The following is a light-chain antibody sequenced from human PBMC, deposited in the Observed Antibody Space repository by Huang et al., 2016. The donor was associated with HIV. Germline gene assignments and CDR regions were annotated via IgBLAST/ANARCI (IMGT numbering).Light chain of an antibody. CDR2: GAS. V-gene: IGKV3-15*01. J-gene: IGKJ3*01. CDR1: QSVSTN. Sequence: EVLLTQSPATLSVSPGERATLSCRASQSVSTNLDWYQQKPGQAPRLLIYGASTRATGVPARFSGSGSGTVFTLTISSLQSEDSAVYYCQQYNSWPPLFTFGPGTKVDIK. CDR3: QQYNSWPPLFT.